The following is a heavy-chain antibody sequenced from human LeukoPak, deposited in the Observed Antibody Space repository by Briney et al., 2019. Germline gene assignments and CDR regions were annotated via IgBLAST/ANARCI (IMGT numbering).Heavy chain of an antibody. CDR2: MNPTSGDT. CDR1: GYTFSDYD. Sequence: ASVKVSCKASGYTFSDYDVNWVRQAPGQGLEWMGWMNPTSGDTGYAQKFQGRVTMTRSMPRNTAYMELSRLRSEDTAVYFCARVVMKPFYYYYMDVWGKGTTIIISS. V-gene: IGHV1-8*01. D-gene: IGHD2-21*01. CDR3: ARVVMKPFYYYYMDV. J-gene: IGHJ6*03.